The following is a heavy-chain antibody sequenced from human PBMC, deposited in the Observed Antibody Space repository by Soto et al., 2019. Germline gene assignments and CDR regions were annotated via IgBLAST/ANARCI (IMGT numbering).Heavy chain of an antibody. J-gene: IGHJ6*02. CDR2: IYYSGST. Sequence: PSETLSLTCTVSGGSISSSSYYWGWIRQPPGKGLEWIGSIYYSGSTYYNPSLKSRVTISVDTSKNQFSLKLSSVTAADTAVYYCARGDYYDSSGYYYYYYGMDVWGQGTTVTVSS. V-gene: IGHV4-39*01. CDR1: GGSISSSSYY. CDR3: ARGDYYDSSGYYYYYYGMDV. D-gene: IGHD3-22*01.